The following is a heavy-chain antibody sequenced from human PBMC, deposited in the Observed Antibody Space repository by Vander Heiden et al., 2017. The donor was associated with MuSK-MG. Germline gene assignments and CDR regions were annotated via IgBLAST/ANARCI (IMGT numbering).Heavy chain of an antibody. D-gene: IGHD6-19*01. CDR3: ARKAAPDHSSGPYDY. CDR2: INHSGST. J-gene: IGHJ4*02. Sequence: QVQLQQWGAGLLKPSETLSLTCAVSGGSFSGYYWSWIRQPPGKGLEWIGEINHSGSTNYNPSLKSRVTISVDTSKNQFSLKLSSVTAADTAVYYCARKAAPDHSSGPYDYWGQGTLVTVSS. CDR1: GGSFSGYY. V-gene: IGHV4-34*01.